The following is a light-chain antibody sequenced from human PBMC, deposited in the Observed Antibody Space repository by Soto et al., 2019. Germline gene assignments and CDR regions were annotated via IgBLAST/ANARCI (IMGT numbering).Light chain of an antibody. V-gene: IGLV2-14*01. CDR1: SSDVGAYDY. CDR2: EVN. J-gene: IGLJ1*01. Sequence: QSVLTQPASVSGSPGQSITISCTGTSSDVGAYDYVSWFQQHPGKAPKLMISEVNNRPSGVSNRFSGSKSGNTAYLTISGLQVEDEAEYFCSSFTTTSTHVFGTGTKVTVL. CDR3: SSFTTTSTHV.